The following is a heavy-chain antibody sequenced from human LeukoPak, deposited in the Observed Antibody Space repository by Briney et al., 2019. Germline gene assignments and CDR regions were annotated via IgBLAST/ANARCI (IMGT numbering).Heavy chain of an antibody. Sequence: SSETLSLTFTVSGGSISSYYWSWIRQPPGKGLEWIGYIYTSGSTNYNPSLKSRVTISVDTSKKQFSLKLSSVTAADTAVYYCARGTRGSDSSFDFWGQGTLVTVSS. D-gene: IGHD1-1*01. J-gene: IGHJ4*02. CDR1: GGSISSYY. V-gene: IGHV4-4*09. CDR2: IYTSGST. CDR3: ARGTRGSDSSFDF.